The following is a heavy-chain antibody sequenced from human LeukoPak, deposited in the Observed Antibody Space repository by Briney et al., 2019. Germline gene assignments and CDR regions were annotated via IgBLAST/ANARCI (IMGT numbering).Heavy chain of an antibody. CDR3: ARISSDSISYYDH. CDR2: INSEGSTI. J-gene: IGHJ4*02. CDR1: GITFSTYW. D-gene: IGHD3-22*01. Sequence: PGGSLRLSCAGSGITFSTYWMHWVRQAPGKGLVWVSRINSEGSTISYADSVKGRFTISRDNAKNTLFLQMNSLRAEDTAVYYCARISSDSISYYDHWGQGTLLTVSS. V-gene: IGHV3-74*01.